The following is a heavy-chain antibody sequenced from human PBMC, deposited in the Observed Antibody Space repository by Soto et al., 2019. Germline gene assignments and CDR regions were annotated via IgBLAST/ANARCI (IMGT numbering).Heavy chain of an antibody. Sequence: XGSLRLSFAASGFTFSSYAMSWVRQAPGKGLDWVSAIIGSGGSTYYADSVKGRFTISRDNSKNTLYLQMNSLRAEDTAVYYCAKKKVDYGNWFDPWGQGTLVTVSS. D-gene: IGHD4-17*01. CDR3: AKKKVDYGNWFDP. CDR2: IIGSGGST. J-gene: IGHJ5*02. CDR1: GFTFSSYA. V-gene: IGHV3-23*01.